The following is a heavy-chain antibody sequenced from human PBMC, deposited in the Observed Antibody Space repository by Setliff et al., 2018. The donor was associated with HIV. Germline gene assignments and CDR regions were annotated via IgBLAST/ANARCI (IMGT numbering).Heavy chain of an antibody. D-gene: IGHD6-13*01. CDR1: SHSINSGYY. V-gene: IGHV4-38-2*01. Sequence: SETLSLTCDVSSHSINSGYYWGWIRQPPGKGLEWSGSINHSGTSYYNPSLKSRVTISIDTSKNQFFLKLSSVTAADTAVYYCARPGVVGSSWSWYFDLWGRGTLVTVSS. CDR3: ARPGVVGSSWSWYFDL. J-gene: IGHJ2*01. CDR2: INHSGTS.